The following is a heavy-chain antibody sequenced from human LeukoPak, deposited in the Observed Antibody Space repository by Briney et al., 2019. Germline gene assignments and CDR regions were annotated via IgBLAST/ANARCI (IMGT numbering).Heavy chain of an antibody. CDR1: GFTFSNTW. V-gene: IGHV3-23*01. Sequence: GGSLRLSCAASGFTFSNTWMSWVRQAPGKGLEWVSTVTDGGDSTYYADSVKGRFTISRDNSKNTLYLQINSLRAEDTAMYYCAKAAIVGATFRIDYWGQGTLVTVSS. J-gene: IGHJ4*02. CDR2: VTDGGDST. CDR3: AKAAIVGATFRIDY. D-gene: IGHD1-26*01.